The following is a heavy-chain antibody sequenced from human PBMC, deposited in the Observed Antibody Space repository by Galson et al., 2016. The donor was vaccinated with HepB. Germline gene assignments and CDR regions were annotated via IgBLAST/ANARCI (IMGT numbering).Heavy chain of an antibody. J-gene: IGHJ4*02. CDR3: AKDRIAAAGAGFDY. CDR1: GFTFSIYA. CDR2: ITGGGGST. V-gene: IGHV3-23*01. Sequence: SLRLSCAASGFTFSIYAMSWVRQAPGKGLEWVSAITGGGGSTYYADSVKGRFTVSRDNSKNTLYLQMNSLRADDTAGYYCAKDRIAAAGAGFDYWGQGALVTVSS. D-gene: IGHD6-13*01.